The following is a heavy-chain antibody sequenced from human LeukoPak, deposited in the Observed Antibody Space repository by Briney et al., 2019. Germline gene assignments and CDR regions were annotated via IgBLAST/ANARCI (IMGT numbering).Heavy chain of an antibody. Sequence: GGSLRLSCTVSGFTVSSNSMSWVRQAPGKGLEWVSFIYRDNTHYSDSVKGRFTISRDNSKNTLYLQMHSLRAEDTAVYYCARRAGAYSHPYDYWGQGTLVTVSS. V-gene: IGHV3-53*01. CDR1: GFTVSSNS. D-gene: IGHD4/OR15-4a*01. J-gene: IGHJ4*02. CDR3: ARRAGAYSHPYDY. CDR2: IYRDNT.